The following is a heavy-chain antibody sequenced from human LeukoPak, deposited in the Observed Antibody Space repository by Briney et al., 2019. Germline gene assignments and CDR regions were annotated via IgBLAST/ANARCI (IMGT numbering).Heavy chain of an antibody. J-gene: IGHJ4*02. CDR3: ARDRGSYQFDY. V-gene: IGHV4-31*03. CDR2: IYSTGST. D-gene: IGHD1-26*01. Sequence: SETLSLTCTVSGDSITIGGYYWTWIRQRPGKGLEWIGYIYSTGSTHYNPSLQSRVDISRDTAKTQFSLRLTSLTAADTAVYYCARDRGSYQFDYWGPGTLVTVSS. CDR1: GDSITIGGYY.